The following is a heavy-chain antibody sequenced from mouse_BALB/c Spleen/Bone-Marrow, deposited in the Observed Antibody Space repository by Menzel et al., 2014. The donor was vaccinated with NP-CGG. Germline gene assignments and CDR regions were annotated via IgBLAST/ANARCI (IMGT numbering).Heavy chain of an antibody. V-gene: IGHV5-12-2*01. CDR2: ISNGGGST. D-gene: IGHD1-1*01. CDR3: ARHYYGSSYFDY. CDR1: GFTFSSYT. J-gene: IGHJ2*01. Sequence: EVKLVESGGGLVQPGGSLKLSCAASGFTFSSYTMSWVRQTPGKRLEWVAYISNGGGSTYHPDTVKGRFTISRDNAKNTLYLQMSSLKSEDTAMYYCARHYYGSSYFDYWGQGTTLTVSS.